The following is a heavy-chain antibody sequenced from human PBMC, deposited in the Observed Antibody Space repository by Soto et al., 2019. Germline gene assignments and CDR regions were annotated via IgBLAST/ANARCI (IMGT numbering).Heavy chain of an antibody. D-gene: IGHD2-8*01. CDR3: ARDLGPPNWFDS. CDR1: GYAFSGYR. Sequence: QVQLVQSGAEMKQPGASVKVSCKTSGYAFSGYRLSWVRQGPGQGLEWMGWISGYNGNTDYAQTFQGRVTMTTDTSTSTAYMELRSLRSDDTAVYYCARDLGPPNWFDSWGQGTLVTVSS. J-gene: IGHJ5*01. V-gene: IGHV1-18*01. CDR2: ISGYNGNT.